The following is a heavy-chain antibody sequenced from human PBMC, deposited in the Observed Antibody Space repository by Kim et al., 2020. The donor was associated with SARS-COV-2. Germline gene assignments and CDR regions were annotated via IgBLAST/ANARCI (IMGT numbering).Heavy chain of an antibody. D-gene: IGHD6-19*01. CDR1: GDSVSSDSAS. V-gene: IGHV6-1*01. CDR2: TFYSSQWSKWYY. J-gene: IGHJ4*02. CDR3: VGGGGWSI. Sequence: SQTLSLTCAISGDSVSSDSASWNWTRQSPSRGLEWLGWTFYSSQWSKWYYDLALSVKGRITINPDTSKNQVSLQLSSVTPEDTAIYYCVGGGGWSIWGQGTLVTVSS.